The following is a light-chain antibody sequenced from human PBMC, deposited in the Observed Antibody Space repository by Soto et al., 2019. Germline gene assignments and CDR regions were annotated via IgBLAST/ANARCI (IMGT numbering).Light chain of an antibody. J-gene: IGLJ3*02. Sequence: QSVLTQPPSASGPPGQRVAIPCSGSTSNIGSKYVYWYQQLPGTAPKLLIYRANQRPSGVPYRFSGSKSGTSSSLALSGLRSEDCADYFCAAWVGGLRGWVFGGGTKITVL. CDR1: TSNIGSKY. CDR2: RAN. V-gene: IGLV1-47*01. CDR3: AAWVGGLRGWV.